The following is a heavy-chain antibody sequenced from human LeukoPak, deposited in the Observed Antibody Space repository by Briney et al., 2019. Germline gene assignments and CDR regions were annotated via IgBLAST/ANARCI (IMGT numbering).Heavy chain of an antibody. D-gene: IGHD6-13*01. J-gene: IGHJ4*02. CDR1: GGSISSYY. V-gene: IGHV4-59*01. Sequence: PSETLSLTCTVSGGSISSYYWSWIRQPPGKGLEWIGYIYYSGSTNYNPSLKSRVTISVDTSKNQFSLKLSSVTAADTAVYYCARVGRIAAAVPFDYWGQGTLFTVSS. CDR2: IYYSGST. CDR3: ARVGRIAAAVPFDY.